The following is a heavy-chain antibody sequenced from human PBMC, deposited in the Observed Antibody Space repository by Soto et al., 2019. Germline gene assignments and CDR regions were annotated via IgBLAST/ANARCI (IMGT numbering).Heavy chain of an antibody. D-gene: IGHD6-13*01. CDR3: ARALTSAAGLYFDY. CDR2: IHTSEST. J-gene: IGHJ4*02. CDR1: GGSITGYY. Sequence: QVQLQESGPGLVKPSETLSLTCTVSGGSITGYYWSWIRQPAGKVLEWIGRIHTSESTNYNPSLKIRVTLSVDTSNNQFSLRLSSLTAADTAVYYCARALTSAAGLYFDYWGQGTLVTVSS. V-gene: IGHV4-4*07.